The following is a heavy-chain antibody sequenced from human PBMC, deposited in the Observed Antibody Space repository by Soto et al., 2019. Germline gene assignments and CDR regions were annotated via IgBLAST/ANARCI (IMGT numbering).Heavy chain of an antibody. V-gene: IGHV1-8*01. CDR1: GYTFTSYD. D-gene: IGHD2-15*01. CDR2: MSPNSGKT. J-gene: IGHJ5*02. Sequence: QVQLVQSGAEVKQPGASVRVSCKASGYTFTSYDINWVRQAAGQGLEWMGWMSPNSGKTGYAQKFQGRITMTRNTSISTAYMELSSLTSEDTAVYYCARGFDIGTWFDPWGQGTLVTVSS. CDR3: ARGFDIGTWFDP.